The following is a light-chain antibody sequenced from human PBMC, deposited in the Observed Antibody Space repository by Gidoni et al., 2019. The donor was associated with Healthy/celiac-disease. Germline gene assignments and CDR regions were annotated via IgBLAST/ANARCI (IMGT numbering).Light chain of an antibody. CDR1: QSVLYSSNNKNY. Sequence: DILMPQSPDSLAVSLGERATINCKSSQSVLYSSNNKNYLAWYQQKPGQPPKLLIYWASTRESGVPDRFSGSGSGTDFTLTISSLQAEDVAVYYCQQYYSTPGVTFGPGTKVDIK. CDR3: QQYYSTPGVT. J-gene: IGKJ3*01. V-gene: IGKV4-1*01. CDR2: WAS.